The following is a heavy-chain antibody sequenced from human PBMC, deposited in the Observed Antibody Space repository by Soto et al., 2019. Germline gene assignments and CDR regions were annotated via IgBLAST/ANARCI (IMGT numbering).Heavy chain of an antibody. Sequence: EVHLVESGGGPVKPGGSLRISCAASGFTFSGAWMSWVRQAPGKGLEWVGRIKSKFDGGRIDYAASVKGRFSISRDDSTIALFLHMNSQKTEDTAVYCCPTSVTGTPRSIDYCGQGTLVTVSS. CDR3: PTSVTGTPRSIDY. D-gene: IGHD1-7*01. CDR1: GFTFSGAW. CDR2: IKSKFDGGRI. J-gene: IGHJ4*02. V-gene: IGHV3-15*01.